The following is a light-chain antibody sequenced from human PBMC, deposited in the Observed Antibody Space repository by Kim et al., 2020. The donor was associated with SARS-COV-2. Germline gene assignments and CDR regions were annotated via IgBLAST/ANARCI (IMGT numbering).Light chain of an antibody. CDR3: QTWGTGIQV. CDR1: SGHSSYA. V-gene: IGLV4-69*01. J-gene: IGLJ3*02. CDR2: LNSDGSH. Sequence: QPVLTQSPSASASLGASVKLTCTLSSGHSSYAIAWHQQQPEKGPRYLMKLNSDGSHCKGDGIPDRFSGSSSGAERYLTISSLQSEDEADYYCQTWGTGIQVFGGGTQLTVL.